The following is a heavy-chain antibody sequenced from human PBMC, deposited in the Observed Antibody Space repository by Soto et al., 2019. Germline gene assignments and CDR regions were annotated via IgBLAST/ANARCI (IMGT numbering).Heavy chain of an antibody. V-gene: IGHV4-59*01. J-gene: IGHJ4*01. CDR1: GGSISSYY. D-gene: IGHD3-22*01. CDR2: IYYSGTT. Sequence: QVQLQESGPGLVKPSETLSLTCTVSGGSISSYYWSWIRQPPGKGLNWIGYIYYSGTTNYNPSLTSRGTISVDTPKNQFTLKRSSVTAADTAAYYCASGPRYYYDSSGDYNYWGHGTLVTISS. CDR3: ASGPRYYYDSSGDYNY.